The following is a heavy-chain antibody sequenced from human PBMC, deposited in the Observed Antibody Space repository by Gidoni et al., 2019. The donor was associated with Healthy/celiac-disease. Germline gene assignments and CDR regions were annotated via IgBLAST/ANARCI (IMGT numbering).Heavy chain of an antibody. CDR1: GGPISIGGYY. CDR3: AMMTSVTSFDY. J-gene: IGHJ4*02. D-gene: IGHD4-17*01. CDR2: IYYSGST. Sequence: QVQLQESGPGLVKPSRTLSLTCPVSGGPISIGGYYWSWIRQNPVQGLEWIGYIYYSGSTYYNPSLKSRVTISGDTSKTQFSLKLSSVTAADTAVYYCAMMTSVTSFDYWGQGTLVTVSS. V-gene: IGHV4-31*03.